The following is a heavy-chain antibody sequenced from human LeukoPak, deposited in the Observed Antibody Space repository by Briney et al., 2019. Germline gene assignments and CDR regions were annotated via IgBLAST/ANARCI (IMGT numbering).Heavy chain of an antibody. D-gene: IGHD5-18*01. CDR1: GGSISSYY. J-gene: IGHJ4*02. V-gene: IGHV4-59*01. CDR3: ARLRSNSYGYLGGFDY. Sequence: SSETLSLTCTVSGGSISSYYWSWIRQPPGKGLEWIGYIYYSGSTNYNPSLKSRVTISVDTSKNQFSLKLSSVTAADTAVYYCARLRSNSYGYLGGFDYWGQGTLVSVSA. CDR2: IYYSGST.